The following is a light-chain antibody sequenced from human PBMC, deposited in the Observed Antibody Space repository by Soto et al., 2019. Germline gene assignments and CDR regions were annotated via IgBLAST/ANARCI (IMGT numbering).Light chain of an antibody. J-gene: IGKJ1*01. CDR3: QQYGSSPWT. V-gene: IGKV3-20*01. CDR1: QSVSSSY. CDR2: GAS. Sequence: EIVLTQSPVTLSLSPGERATLSCRASQSVSSSYLAWYQQKPGQAPRLLIYGASSRATGIPDRFSGSGSGTDFTLTISRLEPEDFAVYYCQQYGSSPWTFGQGTK.